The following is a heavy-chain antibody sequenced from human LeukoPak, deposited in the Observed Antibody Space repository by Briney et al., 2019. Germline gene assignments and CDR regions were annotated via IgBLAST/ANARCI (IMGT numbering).Heavy chain of an antibody. CDR1: GFTFSGSA. CDR2: IRSKANSYAT. J-gene: IGHJ4*02. V-gene: IGHV3-73*01. D-gene: IGHD3-22*01. CDR3: TRLRSSNYYDSTPKEFDY. Sequence: GGSLRLSCAASGFTFSGSAMHWVRQASGKGLEWVGRIRSKANSYATAYAASVKGRFTISRDDSKNTACLQMNSLKTEDTAVYYCTRLRSSNYYDSTPKEFDYWGQGTLVTVSS.